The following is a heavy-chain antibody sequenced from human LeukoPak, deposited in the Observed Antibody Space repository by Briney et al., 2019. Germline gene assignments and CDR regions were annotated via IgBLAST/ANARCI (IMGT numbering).Heavy chain of an antibody. CDR2: INLSGST. V-gene: IGHV4-38-2*02. CDR1: GYSISSGYY. D-gene: IGHD6-19*01. Sequence: SETLSLTCTVSGYSISSGYYWGWIRPPPGKGLGGIGSINLSGSTYYNPSLKSRVTISVDTSKNQFSLTLSSVTAADTAVYYCARTYSSGWYDVGYYYYYMDVWGKETTVTIS. CDR3: ARTYSSGWYDVGYYYYYMDV. J-gene: IGHJ6*03.